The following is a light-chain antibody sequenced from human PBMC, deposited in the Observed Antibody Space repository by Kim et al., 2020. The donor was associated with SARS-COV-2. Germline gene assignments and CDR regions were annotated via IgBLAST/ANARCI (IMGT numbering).Light chain of an antibody. CDR2: GAS. Sequence: EIVLTQSPGTLSLSPGERATLSCRASQSVNTYSVWYQQKPGQAPRLLIYGASSRATGIPDRFSGSGSGTDFTLTISRLEPEDFALYYCQQHGSSPWTFGQGAKVDIK. CDR3: QQHGSSPWT. CDR1: QSVNTY. V-gene: IGKV3-20*01. J-gene: IGKJ1*01.